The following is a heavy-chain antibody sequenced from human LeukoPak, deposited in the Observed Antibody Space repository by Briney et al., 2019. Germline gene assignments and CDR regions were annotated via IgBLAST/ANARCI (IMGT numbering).Heavy chain of an antibody. Sequence: GASVKVSCKASGYTFTGYYMHWVRQAPGQGLEWMGWINPNSGGTNYAQKFQGRVTMTRDTSISTAYMELSRLRSDDTAVYYCARGRWELFTKNYYFDYWGQGTLVTVSS. CDR2: INPNSGGT. CDR1: GYTFTGYY. J-gene: IGHJ4*02. D-gene: IGHD1-26*01. V-gene: IGHV1-2*02. CDR3: ARGRWELFTKNYYFDY.